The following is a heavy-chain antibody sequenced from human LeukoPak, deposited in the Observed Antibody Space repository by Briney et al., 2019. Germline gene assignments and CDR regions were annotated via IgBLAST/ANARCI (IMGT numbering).Heavy chain of an antibody. D-gene: IGHD4-23*01. V-gene: IGHV1-2*02. J-gene: IGHJ4*02. CDR3: ARDLRPASTVVIPGEFDY. CDR2: INPNSSGT. CDR1: GYTFTGYY. Sequence: ASVKVSCKASGYTFTGYYMHWVRQAPGQGLEWMGWINPNSSGTNYAQKFQGRVTMTRDTSINTVYMELTRLRSDDTAVYYCARDLRPASTVVIPGEFDYWGQGTLVTVSS.